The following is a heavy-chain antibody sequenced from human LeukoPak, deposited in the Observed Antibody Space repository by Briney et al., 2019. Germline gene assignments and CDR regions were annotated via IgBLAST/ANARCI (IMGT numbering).Heavy chain of an antibody. CDR2: ISSRSTTI. CDR3: GKGSLAVPATPLDF. J-gene: IGHJ4*02. Sequence: TGGSLRLSCTASGFDFSNSFMSWIRQAPGKGLEWISYISSRSTTIYYADSVKGRFTISRDNAKNTVYLQMNNLRVDDRAVFYCGKGSLAVPATPLDFWGQGTLVTVSS. V-gene: IGHV3-11*01. D-gene: IGHD2-15*01. CDR1: GFDFSNSF.